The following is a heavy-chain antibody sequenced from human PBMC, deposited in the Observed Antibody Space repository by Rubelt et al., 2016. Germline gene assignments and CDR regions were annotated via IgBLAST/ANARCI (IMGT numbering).Heavy chain of an antibody. J-gene: IGHJ4*02. Sequence: EVQLVESGGGLVQPGRSLRLSCAASGFTFDDYAMHWVRQAPGKGLEWVSGISWNSGSLGYADSVKGRFTISRDNAKNSLYLQMNSLRAEDTALYYCAKDIASYTGIYDYWGQGTLVTVSS. D-gene: IGHD3-16*01. CDR3: AKDIASYTGIYDY. CDR1: GFTFDDYA. V-gene: IGHV3-9*01. CDR2: ISWNSGSL.